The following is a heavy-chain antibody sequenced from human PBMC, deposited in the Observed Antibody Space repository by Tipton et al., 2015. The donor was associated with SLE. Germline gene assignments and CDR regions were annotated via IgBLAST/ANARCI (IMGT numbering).Heavy chain of an antibody. D-gene: IGHD3-10*01. J-gene: IGHJ6*03. CDR3: ARGTRGTWPYYYYYRDV. V-gene: IGHV1-8*03. Sequence: QLVQSGAEVKKPGASVKVSCKPSGYTFTSYDINWVRQATGQGLEWMGWMNPNSGNTGYAQKFQGRVTITSNTSTSTVYMDLSSLSSEDTAVYYCARGTRGTWPYYYYYRDVWGKGTTVTVSS. CDR1: GYTFTSYD. CDR2: MNPNSGNT.